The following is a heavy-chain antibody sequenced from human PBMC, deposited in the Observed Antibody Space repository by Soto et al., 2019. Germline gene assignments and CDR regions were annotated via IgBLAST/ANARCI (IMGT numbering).Heavy chain of an antibody. CDR2: ISSSSAYI. J-gene: IGHJ4*02. Sequence: EVHLVEAGGGLVKPGESLTLSCAASGFTFGSFTLNWVRQAPGKGLEWVSSISSSSAYIYYAESVKGRFNISRDNDMSTLYLQMNSLRLDDTAVYFCARDGLTFGGDWGQGTLVAVSS. D-gene: IGHD3-16*01. CDR1: GFTFGSFT. CDR3: ARDGLTFGGD. V-gene: IGHV3-21*06.